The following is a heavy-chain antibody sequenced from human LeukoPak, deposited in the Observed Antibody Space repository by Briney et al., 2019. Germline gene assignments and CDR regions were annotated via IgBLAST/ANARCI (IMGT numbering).Heavy chain of an antibody. J-gene: IGHJ5*02. CDR2: IYTSGST. D-gene: IGHD4-17*01. CDR3: ARVSVYYGGFDP. CDR1: GRSLSSYY. Sequence: PSETLSLTCTVSGRSLSSYYWSWIRQPAGKGLEWIGRIYTSGSTNYNPSLKSRVTMSVDTPKNQFSLKLSSVTAADTAVYYCARVSVYYGGFDPWGQGTLVTVSS. V-gene: IGHV4-4*07.